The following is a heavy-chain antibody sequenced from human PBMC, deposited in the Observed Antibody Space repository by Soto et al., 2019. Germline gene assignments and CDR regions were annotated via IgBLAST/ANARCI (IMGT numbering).Heavy chain of an antibody. CDR1: GYTFTSYG. V-gene: IGHV1-18*01. J-gene: IGHJ6*02. D-gene: IGHD3-3*02. Sequence: QVQLVQSGAEVKKPGASVKVSCKASGYTFTSYGISWVRQAPGQGLEWMGWISAYNGNTNYAQKLQGRVTMTTDTSPSTAYMELRSLRSDDTAVYYCARDKFAPILAHNLYYYGMDVWGQGTTVTVSS. CDR2: ISAYNGNT. CDR3: ARDKFAPILAHNLYYYGMDV.